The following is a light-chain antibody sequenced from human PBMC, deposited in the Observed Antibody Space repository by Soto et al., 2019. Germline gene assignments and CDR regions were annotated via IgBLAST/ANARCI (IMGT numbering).Light chain of an antibody. CDR1: QSVSISY. J-gene: IGKJ5*01. CDR3: QQYYDSIT. CDR2: GAS. Sequence: EIVLTQSPDTLSLSPGESATLSCRASQSVSISYLAWYQQKPGQAPRLLIYGASSRATGIPDRFSGSGSGTDFTLTISRLETEDFAVFYCQQYYDSITFGHGTRLEIE. V-gene: IGKV3-20*01.